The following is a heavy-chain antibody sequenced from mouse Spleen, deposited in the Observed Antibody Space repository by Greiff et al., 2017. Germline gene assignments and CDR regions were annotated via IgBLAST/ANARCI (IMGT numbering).Heavy chain of an antibody. CDR1: GFTFSDYG. Sequence: DVKLVESGGGLVKPGGSLKLSCAASGFTFSDYGMHWVRQAPEKGLEWVAYISSGSSTTHYADTVKGRFTISRDNAKNTLFLQMTSLRSEDTAMYYCARRTTVVARAMDYWGQGTSVTVSS. J-gene: IGHJ4*01. CDR2: ISSGSSTT. CDR3: ARRTTVVARAMDY. D-gene: IGHD1-1*01. V-gene: IGHV5-17*01.